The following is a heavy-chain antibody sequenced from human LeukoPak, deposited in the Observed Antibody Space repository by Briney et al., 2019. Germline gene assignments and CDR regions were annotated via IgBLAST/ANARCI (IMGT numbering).Heavy chain of an antibody. Sequence: GGSLRLSCAASGFTFSSYSMNWVRQAPGKGLEWVSYISTSGSTIYYADSVKGRFTISRDNAKNSLYLQMNSLRAEDTAVYYCARNYDFWSGYTFWGQGTLVTVSS. CDR1: GFTFSSYS. CDR2: ISTSGSTI. V-gene: IGHV3-48*04. CDR3: ARNYDFWSGYTF. J-gene: IGHJ4*02. D-gene: IGHD3-3*01.